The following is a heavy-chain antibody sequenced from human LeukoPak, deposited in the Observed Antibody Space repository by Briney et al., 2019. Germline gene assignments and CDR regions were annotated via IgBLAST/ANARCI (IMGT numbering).Heavy chain of an antibody. CDR1: GYTFTGYY. CDR3: ARDTNKAVWGSYRPLGY. CDR2: INPNSGGT. V-gene: IGHV1-2*04. Sequence: ASVTVSCKASGYTFTGYYMHWVRQAPGQGLEWMGWINPNSGGTNYAQKFQGWVTMTRDTSISTAYMELSRLRSDDTAVYYCARDTNKAVWGSYRPLGYWGQGTLVTVSS. J-gene: IGHJ4*02. D-gene: IGHD3-16*02.